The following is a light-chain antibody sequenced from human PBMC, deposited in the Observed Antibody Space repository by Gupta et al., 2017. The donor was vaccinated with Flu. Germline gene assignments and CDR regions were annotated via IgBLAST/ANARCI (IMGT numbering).Light chain of an antibody. CDR1: NSNIGNNY. J-gene: IGLJ2*01. Sequence: VTISCSGSNSNIGNNYVSWYQLVPGAAPKLLIYDNNKRPSGIPDRFYGSKSGTSATLGITGLQTGDEADYYCVTWDSSLNADVVFGGGTKLTVL. V-gene: IGLV1-51*01. CDR2: DNN. CDR3: VTWDSSLNADVV.